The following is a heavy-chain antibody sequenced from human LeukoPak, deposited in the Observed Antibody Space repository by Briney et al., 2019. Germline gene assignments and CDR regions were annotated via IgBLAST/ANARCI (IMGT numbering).Heavy chain of an antibody. CDR2: VSDYNGHT. J-gene: IGHJ4*02. CDR3: ARGDSSWYFDY. CDR1: GFVFNNFG. V-gene: IGHV1-18*01. Sequence: GSVKVSCRTSGFVFNNFGISGVRQAPGQGREWMGWVSDYNGHTDYVRKFQGRVTMTTDTSTKTAYMELRGLRFDDTAVYYCARGDSSWYFDYWGQGTLVTVSS. D-gene: IGHD6-13*01.